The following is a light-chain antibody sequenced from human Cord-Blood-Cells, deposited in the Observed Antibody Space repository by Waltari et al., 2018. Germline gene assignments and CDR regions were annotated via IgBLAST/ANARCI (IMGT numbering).Light chain of an antibody. CDR2: DVS. J-gene: IGLJ1*01. CDR3: SSYTSSSTYV. CDR1: SSDVGGYKY. Sequence: QSALTQPASVSGSPGQSLTIPCTGTSSDVGGYKYVSWYQQHPGKAPKLMIYDVSNRPSGVSNRFSGSKSGNTASLTISGLQAEDEADYYCSSYTSSSTYVFGTGTKVTVL. V-gene: IGLV2-14*01.